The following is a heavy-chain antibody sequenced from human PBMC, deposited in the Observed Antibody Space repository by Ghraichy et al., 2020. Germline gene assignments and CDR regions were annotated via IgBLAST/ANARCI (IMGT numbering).Heavy chain of an antibody. D-gene: IGHD2-15*01. CDR2: ISDDGSDK. J-gene: IGHJ5*02. V-gene: IGHV3-30*04. CDR3: SRGGYVTSRHENDL. Sequence: GESLNISCAASGFTFSRYAMHWVRQAPGKGLEWVAVISDDGSDKYYAESVKGRFTIARDNSKNTLFLQMNSLRVEDTAVYYSSRGGYVTSRHENDLWGQGTLVTVSS. CDR1: GFTFSRYA.